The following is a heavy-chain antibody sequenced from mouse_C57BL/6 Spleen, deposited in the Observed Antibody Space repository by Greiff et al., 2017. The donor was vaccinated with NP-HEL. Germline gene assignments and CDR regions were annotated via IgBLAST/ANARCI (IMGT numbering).Heavy chain of an antibody. D-gene: IGHD2-1*01. V-gene: IGHV1-61*01. Sequence: QVQLQQPGAELVRPGSSVKLSCKASGYTFTSYWMDWVEQRPGQGLEWIGNIYPSDSETHYNQKFKDKATLTVDKSSSTAYMQLSSLTSEDSAVYYCARFDYGNYADYWGQGTTLTVSS. CDR3: ARFDYGNYADY. CDR1: GYTFTSYW. CDR2: IYPSDSET. J-gene: IGHJ2*01.